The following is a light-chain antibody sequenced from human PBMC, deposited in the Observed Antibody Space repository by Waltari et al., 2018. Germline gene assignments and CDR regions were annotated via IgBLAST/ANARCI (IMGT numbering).Light chain of an antibody. CDR1: RNHLCNHHR. CDR3: ASYTSTNTFV. CDR2: EVN. J-gene: IGLJ2*01. Sequence: QSALPHHPSASGSPGTSVTISCTGPRNHLCNHHRVFWYQQPPGTAPKLMIHEVNNRPSGVPDRFSGSKSGNTASLTISGLQAEDEADYYCASYTSTNTFVFGGGTKLAVL. V-gene: IGLV2-18*02.